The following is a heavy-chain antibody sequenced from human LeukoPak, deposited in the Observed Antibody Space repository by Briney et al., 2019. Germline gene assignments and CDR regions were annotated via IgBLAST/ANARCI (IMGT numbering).Heavy chain of an antibody. Sequence: ASVKVSCKASGGTFSSYAISWVRQAPGQGLEWMGGIIPIFGTANYAQKFQGRVTITTGESTSTAYMELSSLRSEDTAVYYCARGLWQNYYYYYMDVWGKGTTVTVSS. CDR1: GGTFSSYA. CDR3: ARGLWQNYYYYYMDV. J-gene: IGHJ6*03. CDR2: IIPIFGTA. D-gene: IGHD5-18*01. V-gene: IGHV1-69*05.